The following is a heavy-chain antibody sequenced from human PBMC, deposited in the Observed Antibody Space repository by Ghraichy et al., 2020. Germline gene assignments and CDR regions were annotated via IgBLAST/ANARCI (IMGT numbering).Heavy chain of an antibody. V-gene: IGHV4-39*01. CDR1: GGSMSSRSHY. Sequence: SQTLSLTCTVSGGSMSSRSHYWGWIRQPPGKGLEWIGSIYYSGITYYNPSLKSRLTISVDTSKNQFSLKLSSVTAADTAVYYCARHTGGSSLFGYWGQGTLVTVSS. CDR3: ARHTGGSSLFGY. D-gene: IGHD2-15*01. J-gene: IGHJ4*02. CDR2: IYYSGIT.